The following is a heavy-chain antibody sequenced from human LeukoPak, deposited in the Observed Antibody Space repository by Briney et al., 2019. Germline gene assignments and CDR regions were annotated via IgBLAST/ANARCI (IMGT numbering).Heavy chain of an antibody. D-gene: IGHD2-2*01. CDR3: AKDPGYQVVYCFDY. V-gene: IGHV3-23*01. J-gene: IGHJ4*02. CDR2: ISGGGRST. CDR1: GFTLSSYS. Sequence: GGSLRLSCAASGFTLSSYSMSWVRQAPGKGLEWFSGISGGGRSTDYADSVKARFTISRDNSQHTLYLQMNSLRVEDTAVYYCAKDPGYQVVYCFDYWGQGTLVTVSS.